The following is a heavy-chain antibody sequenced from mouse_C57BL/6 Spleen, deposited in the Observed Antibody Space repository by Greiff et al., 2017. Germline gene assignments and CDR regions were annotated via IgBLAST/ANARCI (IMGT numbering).Heavy chain of an antibody. D-gene: IGHD2-4*01. J-gene: IGHJ2*01. CDR2: IHPNSGST. V-gene: IGHV1-64*01. CDR3: ARFLGLRNYFDY. Sequence: VQLQQPGAELVKPGASVKLSCKASGYTFTSYWMHWVKQRPGPGLEWIGMIHPNSGSTNYNEKFKSKATLTVDKSSSTAYMQLSSLTSEDSAVYYCARFLGLRNYFDYWGQGTTLTVSS. CDR1: GYTFTSYW.